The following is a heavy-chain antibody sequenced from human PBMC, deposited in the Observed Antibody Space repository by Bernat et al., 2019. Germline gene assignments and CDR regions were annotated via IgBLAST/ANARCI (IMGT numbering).Heavy chain of an antibody. CDR3: ARDFEYSSSSNWFDS. Sequence: QVQLVQSGAEVKKPGASVKVSCKASGYTFTSYGISWVRQAPGQGLEWMGWISAYNGNTNYAQKLQGRVTMTTDTSTSTAYMELKSLRSDDTATYYCARDFEYSSSSNWFDSWGQGTLVTVSS. V-gene: IGHV1-18*04. CDR2: ISAYNGNT. CDR1: GYTFTSYG. D-gene: IGHD6-6*01. J-gene: IGHJ5*01.